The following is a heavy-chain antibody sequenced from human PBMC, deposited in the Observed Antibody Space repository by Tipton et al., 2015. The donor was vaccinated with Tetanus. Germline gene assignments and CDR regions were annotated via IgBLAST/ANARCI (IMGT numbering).Heavy chain of an antibody. Sequence: LVKPTQTLTLTCSFSGFSLDSTGVGVGWIHQPPGKALECLALVYWNDDKRYSPSLKSRLSITRDTSKNTVVLTMTNMDPVDTATYYCARTVTPALKAFDYWGQGTLVAVSS. V-gene: IGHV2-5*01. CDR2: VYWNDDK. CDR1: GFSLDSTGVG. CDR3: ARTVTPALKAFDY. D-gene: IGHD4-11*01. J-gene: IGHJ4*02.